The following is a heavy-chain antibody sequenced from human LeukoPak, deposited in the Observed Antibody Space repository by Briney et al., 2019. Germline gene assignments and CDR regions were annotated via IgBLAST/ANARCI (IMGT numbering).Heavy chain of an antibody. CDR3: ASIYSSSPGVGAFDI. CDR2: IIPILGIA. D-gene: IGHD6-6*01. CDR1: GGTFSSYA. V-gene: IGHV1-69*04. Sequence: ASVKVSCKASGGTFSSYAISWVRQAPGQGLEWMGRIIPILGIANYAQKFQGRVTITADKSTSTAYMELSSLRSEDTAVYYCASIYSSSPGVGAFDIWGQGTMVTVSS. J-gene: IGHJ3*02.